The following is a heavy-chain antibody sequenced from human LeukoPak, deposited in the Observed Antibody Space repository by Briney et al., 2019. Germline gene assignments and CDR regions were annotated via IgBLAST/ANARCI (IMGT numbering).Heavy chain of an antibody. CDR2: MKQDGREK. J-gene: IGHJ3*02. Sequence: GGSLRLSCVASGFTFTNYWMTWVRQAPGKGLEWVANMKQDGREKYYVDSVKGRFTVSRDNAKNSLYLQMDSLRAEDTAVYYCARGYSNYGYAFDIWGQGTMVTVSS. V-gene: IGHV3-7*01. CDR1: GFTFTNYW. CDR3: ARGYSNYGYAFDI. D-gene: IGHD4-11*01.